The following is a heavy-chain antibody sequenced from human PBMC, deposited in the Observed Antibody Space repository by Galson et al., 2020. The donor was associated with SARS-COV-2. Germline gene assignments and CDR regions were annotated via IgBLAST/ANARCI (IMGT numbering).Heavy chain of an antibody. CDR1: GGSIRNYY. J-gene: IGHJ3*02. D-gene: IGHD2-21*01. V-gene: IGHV4-59*01. Sequence: SETLSLTCTVSGGSIRNYYLSWIRQPPEKALEWIGYIYYNGESTNYNPSLKSPVTMSVDTSKNQFSLKLTSVTAADTAVYYCARHQKYQIVSSGAFDIWGQGTMVTVSS. CDR3: ARHQKYQIVSSGAFDI. CDR2: IYYNGEST.